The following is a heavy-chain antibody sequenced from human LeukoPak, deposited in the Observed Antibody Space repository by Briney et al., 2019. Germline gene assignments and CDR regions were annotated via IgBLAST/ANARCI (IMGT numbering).Heavy chain of an antibody. V-gene: IGHV3-30*04. CDR1: EFTFSTYA. J-gene: IGHJ6*02. CDR2: ISHDGSSN. D-gene: IGHD2-2*01. Sequence: PGRSLRLSCAASEFTFSTYAMHWVRPAPGKGLEWVAVISHDGSSNYYADSVKGRFTISRDNSKNTLYLQMHTLRAEDTAVYYCARGNGALGPVPPAMPPYYYSGMDVWGQGTTVTVSS. CDR3: ARGNGALGPVPPAMPPYYYSGMDV.